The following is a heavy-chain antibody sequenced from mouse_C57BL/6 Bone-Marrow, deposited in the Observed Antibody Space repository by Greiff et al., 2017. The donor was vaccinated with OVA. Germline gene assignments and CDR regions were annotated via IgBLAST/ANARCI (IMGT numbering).Heavy chain of an antibody. Sequence: VQLQQSGPELVKPGASVKISCKASGYTFTDYYMNWVKQSHGKSLEWIGDINPNNGGTSYNQKFKGKSTLTVDKSSSTAYMELRSLTSEDSAVYYCAVNWAYYYAMDYWGQGTSVTVSS. CDR3: AVNWAYYYAMDY. J-gene: IGHJ4*01. CDR2: INPNNGGT. V-gene: IGHV1-26*01. CDR1: GYTFTDYY. D-gene: IGHD4-1*01.